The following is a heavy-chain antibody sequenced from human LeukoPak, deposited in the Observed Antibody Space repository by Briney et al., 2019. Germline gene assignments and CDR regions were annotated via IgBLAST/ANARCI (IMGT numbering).Heavy chain of an antibody. CDR3: ARARGSSSSVDQ. D-gene: IGHD6-6*01. V-gene: IGHV4-59*08. Sequence: SETLSLTCTVAGDSISNNYYGGWSRQPPGRGLEWLASLSYSGSTKYHPSLNSPVTISVDTSNYQFSLRLTSVTAADTAVYYCARARGSSSSVDQWGQGTLVTVSS. J-gene: IGHJ4*02. CDR1: GDSISNNYY. CDR2: LSYSGST.